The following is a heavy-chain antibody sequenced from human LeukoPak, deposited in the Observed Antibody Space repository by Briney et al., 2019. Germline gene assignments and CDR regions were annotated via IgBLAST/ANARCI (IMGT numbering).Heavy chain of an antibody. D-gene: IGHD5-18*01. Sequence: AAVKVSCKASGYSFTSYGISWVRQAPGQGLEWMGRIRAYNGNTNYAQKLQGRVTMTTDTSTSTAYMELRSLRSDDTAVYYCARDRRGYSYGYFDYWGQGTLVTVSS. CDR1: GYSFTSYG. J-gene: IGHJ4*02. CDR2: IRAYNGNT. V-gene: IGHV1-18*01. CDR3: ARDRRGYSYGYFDY.